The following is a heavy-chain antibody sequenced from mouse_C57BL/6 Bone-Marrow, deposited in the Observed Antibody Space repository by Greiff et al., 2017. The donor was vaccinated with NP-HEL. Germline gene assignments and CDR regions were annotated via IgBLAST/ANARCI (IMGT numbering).Heavy chain of an antibody. CDR1: GFTFSDFY. D-gene: IGHD2-1*01. CDR3: ARDSYYDYAMDY. CDR2: SRNKANDYTT. V-gene: IGHV7-1*01. Sequence: EVMLVESGGGLVQSGRSLRLSCATSGFTFSDFYMEWVRQAPGKGLEWIAASRNKANDYTTAYSASVKGRFIVSRDTSQSILYLQMNALRAEDTAIYYCARDSYYDYAMDYWGQGTSVTVSS. J-gene: IGHJ4*01.